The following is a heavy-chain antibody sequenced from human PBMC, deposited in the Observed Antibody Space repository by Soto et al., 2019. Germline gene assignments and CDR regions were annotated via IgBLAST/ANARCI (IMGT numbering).Heavy chain of an antibody. CDR3: ARADRPRMATIDD. V-gene: IGHV1-3*01. CDR2: INAGNGNT. CDR1: GYTFTSYA. Sequence: ASVKVSCKASGYTFTSYAMHWVRQAPGQRLEWMGWINAGNGNTKYSQKFQGRVTITRDTSASTAYMEPSSLRSEDTAVYYCARADRPRMATIDDWGQGTLVTVSS. D-gene: IGHD5-12*01. J-gene: IGHJ4*02.